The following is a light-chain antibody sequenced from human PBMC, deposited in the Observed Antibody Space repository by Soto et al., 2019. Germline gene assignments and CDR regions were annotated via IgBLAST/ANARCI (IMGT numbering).Light chain of an antibody. V-gene: IGKV3D-15*01. CDR2: GAS. CDR1: RSVNIY. CDR3: QQYDDWLRLT. Sequence: EIVITQSPATLSVSPGERATLSCRASRSVNIYLAWYQQKPGQAPRLLIFGASYRATGIPARFSGSGSGTEFNLTISSLQSEDFAVYFCQQYDDWLRLTFGGGTKVDIK. J-gene: IGKJ4*01.